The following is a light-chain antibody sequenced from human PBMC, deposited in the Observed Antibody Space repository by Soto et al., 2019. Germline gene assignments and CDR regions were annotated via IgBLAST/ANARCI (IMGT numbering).Light chain of an antibody. J-gene: IGKJ2*01. CDR1: QSVRSNF. Sequence: EIVLTQSPGTLSLSPGDTATLSCRASQSVRSNFLAWYQPKPGQAPRLLIHDAYSRATGIPDRFSGSGSDRDFTLTISRLEPEDFAVYYCQQYAGSPRNFGQGTKVDIK. V-gene: IGKV3-20*01. CDR3: QQYAGSPRN. CDR2: DAY.